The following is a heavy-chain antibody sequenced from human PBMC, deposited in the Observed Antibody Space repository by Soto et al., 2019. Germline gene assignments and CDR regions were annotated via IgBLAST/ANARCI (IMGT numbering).Heavy chain of an antibody. V-gene: IGHV3-23*01. CDR2: ISGSGGST. J-gene: IGHJ1*01. CDR3: AKKVFGVVVANEHFQH. CDR1: GFTFSSYA. Sequence: PGGSLRLSCAASGFTFSSYAMSWVRQAPGKGLEWVSAISGSGGSTYYADSVKGRFTISRDNSKNTLYLQMNSLRAEDTAVYYCAKKVFGVVVANEHFQHWGQGTLVTVSS. D-gene: IGHD3-22*01.